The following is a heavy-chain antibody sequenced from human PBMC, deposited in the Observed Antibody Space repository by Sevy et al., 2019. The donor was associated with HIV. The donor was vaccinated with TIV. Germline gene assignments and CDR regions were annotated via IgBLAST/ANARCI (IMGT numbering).Heavy chain of an antibody. J-gene: IGHJ3*02. CDR1: GYSFPSFW. D-gene: IGHD2-2*02. CDR2: IYPGDSDT. CDR3: ARPSGPDCSSTSCHNYDAFDI. Sequence: GESLKISCKGSGYSFPSFWIGWVRQMPGKGLEWMGIIYPGDSDTRYSPSFQGQVTISADKSISTAYLQWSSLKASDTAMYYCARPSGPDCSSTSCHNYDAFDIWGQGTMVTVSS. V-gene: IGHV5-51*01.